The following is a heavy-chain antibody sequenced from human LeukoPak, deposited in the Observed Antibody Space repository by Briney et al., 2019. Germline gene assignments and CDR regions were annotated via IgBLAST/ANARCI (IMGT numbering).Heavy chain of an antibody. CDR2: IKQDGSEK. J-gene: IGHJ6*03. Sequence: GGSLRLSCVASGFTFGNFWMGWVRQAPGKGLEWLANIKQDGSEKYSADSVKGRFTISRDNAKDSLYLQMNSLRAEDTAVYYCAREGYSSSWYLTYYSYYMDVWGKGTTVTVSS. CDR3: AREGYSSSWYLTYYSYYMDV. CDR1: GFTFGNFW. D-gene: IGHD6-13*01. V-gene: IGHV3-7*01.